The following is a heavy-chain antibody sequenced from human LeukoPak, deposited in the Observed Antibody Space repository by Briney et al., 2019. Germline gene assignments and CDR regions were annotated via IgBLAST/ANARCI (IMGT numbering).Heavy chain of an antibody. CDR3: AREFASYSTHAQYYYMDV. J-gene: IGHJ6*03. V-gene: IGHV1-69*05. CDR2: IIPIFGTA. CDR1: GGTFSSYA. D-gene: IGHD4-11*01. Sequence: ASVKVSCKASGGTFSSYAISWVRQAPGQGLEWMGGIIPIFGTANYAQKFQGRVTITTDESTSTAYMELSSLRSEDTAVYYCAREFASYSTHAQYYYMDVWGKGTTVTVSS.